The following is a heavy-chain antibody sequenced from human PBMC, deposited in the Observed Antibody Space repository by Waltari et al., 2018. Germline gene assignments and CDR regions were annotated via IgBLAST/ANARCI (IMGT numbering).Heavy chain of an antibody. D-gene: IGHD2-15*01. CDR1: GSRFPSSW. CDR2: IDPSDSYT. V-gene: IGHV5-10-1*03. Sequence: EVQLVQSGAEVKKPGESLRLSCQGSGSRFPSSWITWVSKMPGKGLEWMGMIDPSDSYTSYRPSFRGNVTMSADKSTNTAYLQWSSLKASDTAMYYCVRPRKDCRGGSCYRDGMDVWGQGTKVIVSS. CDR3: VRPRKDCRGGSCYRDGMDV. J-gene: IGHJ6*02.